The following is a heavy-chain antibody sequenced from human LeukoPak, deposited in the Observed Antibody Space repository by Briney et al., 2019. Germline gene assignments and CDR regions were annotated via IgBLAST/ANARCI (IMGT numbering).Heavy chain of an antibody. Sequence: GGSLRLSCAASGFTFSSYAMSWVRQAPGKGLEWVSAISGSGGSTYYAGSVEGRSTISRDNSKNTLYLQMNSVRAEDTAVYYCAKVGVELLVDYWGQGTLVTVPS. CDR2: ISGSGGST. J-gene: IGHJ4*02. CDR1: GFTFSSYA. CDR3: AKVGVELLVDY. D-gene: IGHD1-26*01. V-gene: IGHV3-23*01.